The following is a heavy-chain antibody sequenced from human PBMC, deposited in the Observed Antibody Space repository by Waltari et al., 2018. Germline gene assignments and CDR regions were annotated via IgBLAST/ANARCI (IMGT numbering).Heavy chain of an antibody. CDR3: ARGPPPDLDY. J-gene: IGHJ4*02. CDR2: IYSSGSS. Sequence: QVQLQESGPGLVKPSETLSPTCTVSGGSISSNHWSWIRQPAGKGLEWIWPIYSSGSSDYNPSLKSRLTMSVDTSQNQFSLKLSSVTAADTAVYYCARGPPPDLDYWGQGILVTVSS. V-gene: IGHV4-4*07. CDR1: GGSISSNH.